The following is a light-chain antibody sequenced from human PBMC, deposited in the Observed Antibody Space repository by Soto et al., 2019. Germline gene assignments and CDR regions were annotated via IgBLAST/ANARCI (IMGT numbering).Light chain of an antibody. Sequence: DIVMTQSPDSLAVSLGERATINCKSSQSVLYSSNNKNYLAWYQQKPRQPPKLLIYWASTRESGVPDRFSGSGSGTDFTLTISSLQAEDVAVYYCQQYYSPPLAFGQVTKVEIK. J-gene: IGKJ1*01. CDR1: QSVLYSSNNKNY. CDR3: QQYYSPPLA. CDR2: WAS. V-gene: IGKV4-1*01.